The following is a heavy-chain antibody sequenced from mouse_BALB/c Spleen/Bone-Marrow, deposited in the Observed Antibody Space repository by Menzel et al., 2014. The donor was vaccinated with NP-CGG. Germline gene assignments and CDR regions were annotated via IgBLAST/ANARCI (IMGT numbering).Heavy chain of an antibody. V-gene: IGHV4-1*02. CDR3: ARPDYYGYLNY. CDR1: GFDFSRYW. J-gene: IGHJ2*01. D-gene: IGHD1-1*01. CDR2: INPDSRTI. Sequence: DVKLQESGGGLVQPGGSLKLSCAASGFDFSRYWMSWVRQAPGKGLEWIGEINPDSRTINYSPSLKDKFIIPRDNAKNTLYLRLNKVRSEDTALYYCARPDYYGYLNYWDQGTTLTVSS.